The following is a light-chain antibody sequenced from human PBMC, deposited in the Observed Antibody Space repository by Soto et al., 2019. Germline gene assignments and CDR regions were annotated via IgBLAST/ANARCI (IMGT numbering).Light chain of an antibody. J-gene: IGLJ1*01. Sequence: QAALTQPAAVSGSDGQSITISCTGTSRYLAISNEDSCNQQQPGKSPKLMIYQVTNRPSGVSNRFSGSRSGNTASLTISGLQADHEADYSCSSYTDSSNYVFGTGTKVTVL. CDR3: SSYTDSSNYV. CDR1: SRYLAISNE. CDR2: QVT. V-gene: IGLV2-14*01.